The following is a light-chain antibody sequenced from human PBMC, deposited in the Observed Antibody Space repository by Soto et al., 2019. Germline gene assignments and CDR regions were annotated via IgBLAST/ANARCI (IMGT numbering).Light chain of an antibody. CDR3: QQYNSYPRT. Sequence: DIQMTQSPSTLSASVGDRVTITCRASQSISNWLAGYQQKPGKAPKLMIYKASSLESGVPSRFSGSGSGTEFTLTISSLQPDDFATYYCQQYNSYPRTFGQGTKVEIK. CDR1: QSISNW. CDR2: KAS. V-gene: IGKV1-5*03. J-gene: IGKJ1*01.